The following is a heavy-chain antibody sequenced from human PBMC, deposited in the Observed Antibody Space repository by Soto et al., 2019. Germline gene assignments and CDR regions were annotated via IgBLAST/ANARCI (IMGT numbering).Heavy chain of an antibody. CDR1: GFTLSSYS. V-gene: IGHV3-21*01. CDR2: ISSSSSYI. Sequence: EVQLVESGGGLVKPGGSLRLSCAASGFTLSSYSMNWVRQAPGKGLEWVSSISSSSSYIYYADSLKGRFTISRDNDKHSLCLQMNSLRAEDTAVYYCARDRWNHFDYWGQGTLVTVSS. CDR3: ARDRWNHFDY. D-gene: IGHD1-1*01. J-gene: IGHJ4*02.